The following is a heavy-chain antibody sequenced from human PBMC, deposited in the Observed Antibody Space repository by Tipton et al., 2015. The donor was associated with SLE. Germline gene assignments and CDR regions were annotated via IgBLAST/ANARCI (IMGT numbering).Heavy chain of an antibody. CDR2: IHYSGTT. J-gene: IGHJ3*02. CDR3: ARTLGAIAHTVYDAFDI. Sequence: TLSLTCTVSGVSISSHYWNWIRQPPGKGLEWIGYIHYSGTTHDNPSLKSRVTMSVDMSKNQFSLRLTSVTAADTAVYYCARTLGAIAHTVYDAFDIWGQGKMVTVSS. D-gene: IGHD1-26*01. CDR1: GVSISSHY. V-gene: IGHV4-59*11.